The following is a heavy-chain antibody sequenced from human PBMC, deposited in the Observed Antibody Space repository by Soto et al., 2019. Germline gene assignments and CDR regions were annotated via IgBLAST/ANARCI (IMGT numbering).Heavy chain of an antibody. CDR2: ISVSGGST. V-gene: IGHV3-23*01. CDR3: REVSKGAGYGDYEYDY. D-gene: IGHD4-17*01. CDR1: GFTFSSYA. J-gene: IGHJ4*02. Sequence: EVQLLESGGGLVQPGGSLRLSCAASGFTFSSYAMSWVRQAPGKGLEWVSAISVSGGSTYYADSVKGRFTISRDNSKNTLYLQMNSLRAEDTAVYYCREVSKGAGYGDYEYDYWGQGTLVTVSS.